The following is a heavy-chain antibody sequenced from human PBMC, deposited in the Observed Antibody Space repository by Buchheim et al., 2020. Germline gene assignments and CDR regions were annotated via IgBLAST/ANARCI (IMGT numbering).Heavy chain of an antibody. J-gene: IGHJ4*02. CDR1: GGSFSGYY. D-gene: IGHD2-2*01. CDR2: INHSGST. V-gene: IGHV4-34*01. CDR3: ARFRNCSSTSCFRTEYYFDY. Sequence: QVQLQQWGAGLLKPSETLSLTCAVYGGSFSGYYWSWIRQPPGKGLEWIGEINHSGSTNYHPSLKSRVTISVDTSKNQFSLKMSSVTAADTAVYYCARFRNCSSTSCFRTEYYFDYWGQGTL.